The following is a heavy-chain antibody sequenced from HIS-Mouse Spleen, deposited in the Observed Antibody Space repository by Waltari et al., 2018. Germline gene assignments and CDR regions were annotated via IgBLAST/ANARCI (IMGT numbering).Heavy chain of an antibody. CDR2: IYWDDDK. CDR1: GFSLSTSGVG. Sequence: QITLKESGPTLVKPTQTLTLTCTFSGFSLSTSGVGVGWIHQPPGKALEWLALIYWDDDKRYSPSLKSRLTITKDTSKNQVVLTVTNMDPVDTASYYCAHLTTKSTVVTPGHYFDYWGQGTLVTVSS. V-gene: IGHV2-5*02. D-gene: IGHD4-17*01. J-gene: IGHJ4*02. CDR3: AHLTTKSTVVTPGHYFDY.